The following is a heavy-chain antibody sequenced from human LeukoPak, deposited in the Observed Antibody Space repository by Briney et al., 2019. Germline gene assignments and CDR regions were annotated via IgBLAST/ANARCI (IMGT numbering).Heavy chain of an antibody. CDR2: IGTDGSRT. CDR1: GFTFSSYW. CDR3: AKGSVYGDFDY. Sequence: GGSLRLSCAASGFTFSSYWMHWVGQVPGKGLVGVSRIGTDGSRTTYADYVQGRFTISRDNAKNTLYLQMNSLRAEDTAVYYCAKGSVYGDFDYWGQGTLVLVSS. D-gene: IGHD4-17*01. V-gene: IGHV3-74*01. J-gene: IGHJ4*02.